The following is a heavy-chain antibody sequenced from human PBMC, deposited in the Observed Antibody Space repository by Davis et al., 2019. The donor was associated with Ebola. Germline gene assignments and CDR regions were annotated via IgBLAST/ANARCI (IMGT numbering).Heavy chain of an antibody. CDR1: GFTFSSYG. CDR3: AKDRWLAVAGTILYYYYGMDV. CDR2: ISYDGSNK. D-gene: IGHD6-19*01. J-gene: IGHJ6*02. Sequence: GGSLRLSCAASGFTFSSYGMHWVRQAPGKGLEWVAVISYDGSNKYYADSVKGRFTISRDNSKNTLYLQMNSLRAEDTAVYYCAKDRWLAVAGTILYYYYGMDVWGQGTTVTVSS. V-gene: IGHV3-30*18.